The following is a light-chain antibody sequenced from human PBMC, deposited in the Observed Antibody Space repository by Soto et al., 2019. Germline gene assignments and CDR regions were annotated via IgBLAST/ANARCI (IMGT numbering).Light chain of an antibody. Sequence: EIVLTQSPGTLSLSPGERATLSCRASQSLSSYLAWYQQKPGQAPRLLIYGASSRATGIPDRFSGSGSGTEXXXTIXRLEPEDFAVYYXXQYGSSPSYTFGQGNKLEIK. V-gene: IGKV3-20*01. CDR2: GAS. J-gene: IGKJ2*01. CDR3: XQYGSSPSYT. CDR1: QSLSSY.